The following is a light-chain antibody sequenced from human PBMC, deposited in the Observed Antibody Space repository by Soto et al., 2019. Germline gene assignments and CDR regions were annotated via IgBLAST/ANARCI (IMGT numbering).Light chain of an antibody. CDR1: QIINNY. Sequence: DIQMTQSPSSLSASVGDRVTITCRASQIINNYLSWYQQNPGKAPTLLIFGASTLQSGVPSRFSGSGSGTDFTLTISSLQPEDFATYYCLQSYRTPLTFGGGTQGESK. V-gene: IGKV1-39*01. J-gene: IGKJ4*01. CDR3: LQSYRTPLT. CDR2: GAS.